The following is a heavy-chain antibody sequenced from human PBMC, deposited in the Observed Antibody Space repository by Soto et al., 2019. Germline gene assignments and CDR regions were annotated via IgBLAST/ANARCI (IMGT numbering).Heavy chain of an antibody. Sequence: PGESLKISCKGSGYSFTSYWIGWVRQMPGKGLEWMGIIYPGDSDTRYSPSFQGQVTISADKSISTAYLQWSSLKASDTAMYYCAILSYHSHYYYGMAVWGQGTSVPVSS. V-gene: IGHV5-51*01. CDR1: GYSFTSYW. CDR2: IYPGDSDT. J-gene: IGHJ6*02. D-gene: IGHD2-2*01. CDR3: AILSYHSHYYYGMAV.